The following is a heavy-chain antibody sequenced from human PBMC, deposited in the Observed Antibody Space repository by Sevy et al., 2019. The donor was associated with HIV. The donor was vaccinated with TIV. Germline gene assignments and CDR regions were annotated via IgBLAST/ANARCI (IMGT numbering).Heavy chain of an antibody. V-gene: IGHV4-39*01. CDR2: IYYSGST. Sequence: SETLSLTCTVSGGSISSSSYYWGWIRQPPGKGLEWIGSIYYSGSTYYNPSLKSRVTISVDTSKNQFSLKLSSVTATDTAVYYCARLRLLWFREFYGMDVWGQGTTVTVSS. CDR3: ARLRLLWFREFYGMDV. CDR1: GGSISSSSYY. J-gene: IGHJ6*02. D-gene: IGHD3-10*01.